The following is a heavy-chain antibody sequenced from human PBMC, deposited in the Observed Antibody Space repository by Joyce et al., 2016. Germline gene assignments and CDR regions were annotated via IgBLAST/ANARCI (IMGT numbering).Heavy chain of an antibody. J-gene: IGHJ5*02. V-gene: IGHV1-69*06. D-gene: IGHD3-16*01. CDR3: GRGRRGWFGGHGVDL. CDR1: GHTFNKTA. Sequence: QVLLVQSGAEVKKPGSSVRVSCRASGHTFNKTAISWVRQVPGQGLEWRGQIFPVFGSVNDAQKYQGRGTIAADKATSTAYEEVTSLGSEDTAVYYCGRGRRGWFGGHGVDLWGQGALVTVSP. CDR2: IFPVFGSV.